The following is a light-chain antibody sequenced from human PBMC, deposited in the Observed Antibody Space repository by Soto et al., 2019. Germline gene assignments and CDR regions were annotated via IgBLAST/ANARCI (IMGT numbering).Light chain of an antibody. CDR2: DVN. V-gene: IGLV2-14*03. J-gene: IGLJ1*01. Sequence: HCVLTQPASVSGAAGESISISCTGTSSDVGGYNYVSWYQQLPGKAPKLIIYDVNNRPSGVSNRFSASKSANAASLTISGLQAEDEADYYCTSYTSSNSLYVFGSGTKVTVL. CDR1: SSDVGGYNY. CDR3: TSYTSSNSLYV.